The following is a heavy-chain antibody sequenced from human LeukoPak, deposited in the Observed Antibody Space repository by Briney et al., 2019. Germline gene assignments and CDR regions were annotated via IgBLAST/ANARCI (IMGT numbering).Heavy chain of an antibody. CDR1: GFTVSSNY. Sequence: GGSLRLSCAASGFTVSSNYMSWVRQAPGKGLEWVSVIYSGGSTYYADSVKGRFTISRDNSKNTLYLQMNSLRAEDTAVYYCAKRSNYYDSSGYLTWGQGTLVTVSS. CDR3: AKRSNYYDSSGYLT. V-gene: IGHV3-53*01. D-gene: IGHD3-22*01. CDR2: IYSGGST. J-gene: IGHJ4*02.